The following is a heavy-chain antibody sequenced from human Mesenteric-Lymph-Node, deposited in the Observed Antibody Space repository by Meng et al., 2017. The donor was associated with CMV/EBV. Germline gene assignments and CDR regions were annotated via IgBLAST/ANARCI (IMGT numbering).Heavy chain of an antibody. J-gene: IGHJ4*02. CDR1: GFTFSSYG. CDR3: ARCSSTSCWNY. D-gene: IGHD2-2*01. CDR2: MRYDGSNE. Sequence: GESLKISCTTSGFTFSSYGIHWVRQAPGKGLEWVSFMRYDGSNEYYADSVKGRFTISRDNAKNTLYLQMNSLRAEDTAVYYCARCSSTSCWNYWGQGTLVTVSS. V-gene: IGHV3-30*02.